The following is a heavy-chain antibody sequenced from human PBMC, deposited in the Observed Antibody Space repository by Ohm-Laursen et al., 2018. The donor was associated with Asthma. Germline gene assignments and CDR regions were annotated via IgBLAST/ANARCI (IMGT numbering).Heavy chain of an antibody. Sequence: TLSLTCAVFGGSVSGYHWAWVRQPPGRELEWIAYMFSRGGANYRGGANYNPSLKSRVTLSSDSSTNQVSLRLSSVTAADTAVYYCARARHTSYEESSGYYCFDYWGQGTLVTVSS. CDR1: GGSVSGYH. D-gene: IGHD3-22*01. J-gene: IGHJ4*02. CDR2: MFSRGGANYRGGA. CDR3: ARARHTSYEESSGYYCFDY. V-gene: IGHV4-59*02.